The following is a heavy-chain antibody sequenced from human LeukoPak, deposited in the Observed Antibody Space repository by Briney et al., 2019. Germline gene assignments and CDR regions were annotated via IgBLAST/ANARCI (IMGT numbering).Heavy chain of an antibody. D-gene: IGHD3-10*01. CDR2: IIPIFGTA. J-gene: IGHJ4*02. CDR1: GGTFSSYA. Sequence: GASVKVSCKASGGTFSSYAISWVRQAPGQGLEWMGGIIPIFGTANYAQKFQGRVTITADEPTSTAYMELSSLRSEDTAVYYCARGSYYGSGSYYGRFDYWGQGTLVTVSS. CDR3: ARGSYYGSGSYYGRFDY. V-gene: IGHV1-69*13.